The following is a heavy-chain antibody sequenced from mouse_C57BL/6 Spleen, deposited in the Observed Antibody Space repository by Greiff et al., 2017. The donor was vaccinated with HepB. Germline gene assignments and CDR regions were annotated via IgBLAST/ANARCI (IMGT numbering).Heavy chain of an antibody. CDR3: ARGGDYDAFDY. J-gene: IGHJ2*01. CDR1: GYSITSGYY. D-gene: IGHD2-4*01. CDR2: ISYDGSN. Sequence: EVKLQESGPGLVKPSQSLSLTCSVTGYSITSGYYWNWIRQFPGNKLEWMGYISYDGSNNYNPSLKNRISITRDTSKNQFFLKLNSVTTEDTATYYCARGGDYDAFDYWGQGTTLTVSS. V-gene: IGHV3-6*01.